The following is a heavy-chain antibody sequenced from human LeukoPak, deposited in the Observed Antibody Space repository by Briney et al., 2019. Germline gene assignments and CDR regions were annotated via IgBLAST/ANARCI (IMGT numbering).Heavy chain of an antibody. V-gene: IGHV3-30-3*01. J-gene: IGHJ4*02. Sequence: GGSLRLSCAASGFTFSSYAMHWVRQAPGKGLEWVAVISYDGSNKYYADSVKGRFTISRDNSKNTLYLQMNSLRAEDTAVYYCARDPWDFWSGYYTPDYWGQGTLVTVSS. CDR2: ISYDGSNK. D-gene: IGHD3-3*01. CDR3: ARDPWDFWSGYYTPDY. CDR1: GFTFSSYA.